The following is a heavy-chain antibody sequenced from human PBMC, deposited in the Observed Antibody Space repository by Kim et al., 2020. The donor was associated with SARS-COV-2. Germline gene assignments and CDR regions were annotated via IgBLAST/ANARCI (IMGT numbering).Heavy chain of an antibody. Sequence: SVKVSCKASGGTFSSYAISWVRQAPGQGLEWMGGIIPIFGTANYAQKFQGRVTITADESTSTVYMELSSLRSEDTAVYYCARGRGGHILTGFPPSYYFDYWGQGTLVTVSS. V-gene: IGHV1-69*13. J-gene: IGHJ4*02. CDR3: ARGRGGHILTGFPPSYYFDY. CDR1: GGTFSSYA. CDR2: IIPIFGTA. D-gene: IGHD3-9*01.